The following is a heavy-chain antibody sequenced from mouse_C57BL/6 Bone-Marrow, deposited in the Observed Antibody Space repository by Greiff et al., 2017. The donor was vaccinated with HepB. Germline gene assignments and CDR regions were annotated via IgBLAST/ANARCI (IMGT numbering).Heavy chain of an antibody. V-gene: IGHV1-15*01. J-gene: IGHJ2*01. CDR2: IDPETGGT. CDR3: TGYYFYY. CDR1: GYTFTDYE. Sequence: VQLQESGAELVRPGASVTLSCKASGYTFTDYEMHWVKQTPVHGLEWIGAIDPETGGTAYNQKFKGKAILTADKSSSTAYMELRSLTSEDSAVYYCTGYYFYYWGQGTTLTVSS.